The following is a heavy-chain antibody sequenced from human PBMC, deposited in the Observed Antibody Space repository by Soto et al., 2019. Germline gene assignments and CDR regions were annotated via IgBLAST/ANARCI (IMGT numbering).Heavy chain of an antibody. V-gene: IGHV4-30-4*01. CDR2: IYYSGST. CDR1: GDSISSGDYY. D-gene: IGHD6-13*01. CDR3: ASTYSSSWHDY. Sequence: QVQLQESGPGLVKPSQTLSLTCTVSGDSISSGDYYWSWIRQPPGKGLEWIGYIYYSGSTYYNPSLKSRVTILVATSKTQFSRKLSPVTAAVTAVYYCASTYSSSWHDYWGQGTLVTVSS. J-gene: IGHJ4*02.